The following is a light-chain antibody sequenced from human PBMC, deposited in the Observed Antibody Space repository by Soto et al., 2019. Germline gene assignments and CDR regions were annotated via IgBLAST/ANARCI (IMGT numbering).Light chain of an antibody. CDR1: ETGGSY. V-gene: IGKV3-11*01. Sequence: LTQSPATLSSSPGERATLSCRASETGGSYLAWFRQTPGQAPRLLIYDTSIRATGIPARFSGSGSGTDFTLTISSLEAEDFAVYYCQQRSDLPPTFGQGTKVDIK. CDR2: DTS. J-gene: IGKJ1*01. CDR3: QQRSDLPPT.